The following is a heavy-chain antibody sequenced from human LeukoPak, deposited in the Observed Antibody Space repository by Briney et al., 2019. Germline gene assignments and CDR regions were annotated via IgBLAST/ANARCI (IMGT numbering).Heavy chain of an antibody. V-gene: IGHV1-69*13. Sequence: GASVKVSCKASGYTFTSYGISWVRQAPGQGLEWMGGIIPIFGTANYAQKFQGRVTITADESTSTAYMELSSLRSEDTAVYYCARGFEPQYYFDYWGQGTLVTVSS. J-gene: IGHJ4*02. CDR1: GYTFTSYG. CDR3: ARGFEPQYYFDY. CDR2: IIPIFGTA. D-gene: IGHD3-10*01.